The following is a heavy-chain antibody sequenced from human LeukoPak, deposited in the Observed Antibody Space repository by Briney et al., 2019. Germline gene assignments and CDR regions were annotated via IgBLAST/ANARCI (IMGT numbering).Heavy chain of an antibody. CDR2: IYPGDSDT. CDR3: ARRRDGYNYYFDY. Sequence: GESLKISCMGSGYSFTNYWIAWVRQMPGKGLEWMGLIYPGDSDTKYSPSLQGQVTISADKSISTAYLQWSSLKASDTAMYYCARRRDGYNYYFDYWGQGTLVTVSS. D-gene: IGHD5-24*01. J-gene: IGHJ4*02. CDR1: GYSFTNYW. V-gene: IGHV5-51*01.